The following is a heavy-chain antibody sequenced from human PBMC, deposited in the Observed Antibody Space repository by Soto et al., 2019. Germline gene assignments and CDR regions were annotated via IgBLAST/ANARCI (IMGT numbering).Heavy chain of an antibody. Sequence: SGPTLVNPTQTLTLTCTSSGFSLTTVGMHVSWIRQPPGKALEWLARIDWDDDKWYSPSLKTRLTISKDTSKNRVVLTMTNMDPVDTATYYCARMTTTHSFDFWGQGTLVTVSS. J-gene: IGHJ4*02. CDR2: IDWDDDK. V-gene: IGHV2-70*04. D-gene: IGHD4-4*01. CDR1: GFSLTTVGMH. CDR3: ARMTTTHSFDF.